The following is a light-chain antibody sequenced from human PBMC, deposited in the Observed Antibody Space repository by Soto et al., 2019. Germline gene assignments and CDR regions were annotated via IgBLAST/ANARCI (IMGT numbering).Light chain of an antibody. CDR3: CSYAGSSTLVV. CDR2: EVS. J-gene: IGLJ2*01. CDR1: SSDVGSYNL. V-gene: IGLV2-23*02. Sequence: QSVLTQPASVSGSPGQSITISCAATSSDVGSYNLVSWYQHHPGKAPKLMIYEVSKRPSGVFNRFSGSKSGNTASLTISGLQAEDEADYFCCSYAGSSTLVVFGGGTQLTVL.